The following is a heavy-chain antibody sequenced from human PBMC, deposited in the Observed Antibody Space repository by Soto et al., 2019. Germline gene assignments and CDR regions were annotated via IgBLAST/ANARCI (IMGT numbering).Heavy chain of an antibody. Sequence: QVQLVQSGAEVKKPGSSVKVSCEASGVTFANYAVTWVRQAPGQGLEWMGSLIPTFGTERYAQKFHGRVTITADESSSTAYMELSGLRYDDTAVYYCARDNGYLVFDHWGQGTRVTVSS. CDR2: LIPTFGTE. J-gene: IGHJ4*02. CDR1: GVTFANYA. CDR3: ARDNGYLVFDH. D-gene: IGHD5-12*01. V-gene: IGHV1-69*12.